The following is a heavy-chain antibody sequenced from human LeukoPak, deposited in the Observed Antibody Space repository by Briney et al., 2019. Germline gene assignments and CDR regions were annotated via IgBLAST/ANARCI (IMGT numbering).Heavy chain of an antibody. Sequence: KPGGSLRLSCAASGFTFSNAWMSWVRQAPGKGLEWVGHIKSKTDGGTTDYAAPVKGRFTISRDDSKNTLYLQMNSLKTEDTAVYYCQSGLAAARQGYYYYYGMDVWGQGTTVTVSS. D-gene: IGHD6-13*01. J-gene: IGHJ6*02. V-gene: IGHV3-15*01. CDR2: IKSKTDGGTT. CDR3: QSGLAAARQGYYYYYGMDV. CDR1: GFTFSNAW.